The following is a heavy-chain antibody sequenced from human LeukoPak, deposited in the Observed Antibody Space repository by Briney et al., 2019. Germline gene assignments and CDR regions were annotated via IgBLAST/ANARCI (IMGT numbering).Heavy chain of an antibody. Sequence: SETLSLTCAVYGGSFSGYYWSWIRQPPGKGLEWIGEINHSGSTNYNPSLKSRVTISVDTSKNQFSLKLSSVTAADTAVYYCARRSDDGSGYFDYWGQGTLVTVSS. CDR2: INHSGST. D-gene: IGHD3-22*01. V-gene: IGHV4-34*01. J-gene: IGHJ4*02. CDR1: GGSFSGYY. CDR3: ARRSDDGSGYFDY.